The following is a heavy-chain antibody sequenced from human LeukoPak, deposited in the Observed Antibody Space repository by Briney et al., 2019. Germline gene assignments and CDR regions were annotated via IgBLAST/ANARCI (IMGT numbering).Heavy chain of an antibody. Sequence: GGSLRLSCAASGFISTTYTMHWVRQAPGKGLEWISSISSSGSYIHYTDSVKGRFTISRDNAKNSLYLQMNSHRVEDTAVYYCARGDHGDYGAGYFDLWGRGTLVTVSS. J-gene: IGHJ2*01. D-gene: IGHD4-17*01. CDR3: ARGDHGDYGAGYFDL. V-gene: IGHV3-21*01. CDR2: ISSSGSYI. CDR1: GFISTTYT.